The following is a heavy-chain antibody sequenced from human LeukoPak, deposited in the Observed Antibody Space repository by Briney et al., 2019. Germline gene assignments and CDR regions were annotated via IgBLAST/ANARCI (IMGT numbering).Heavy chain of an antibody. V-gene: IGHV4-59*01. CDR3: ATEIQNIAGRVY. CDR2: IHYSGST. Sequence: SETLSLTCTVSGGSISSYYWSWIRQPPGKRLEWIGYIHYSGSTNYNPSLRGRVTISLDMSKNQFSLKLSSVTAADTAVYYCATEIQNIAGRVYWGQGTLVTVSS. J-gene: IGHJ4*02. D-gene: IGHD6-6*01. CDR1: GGSISSYY.